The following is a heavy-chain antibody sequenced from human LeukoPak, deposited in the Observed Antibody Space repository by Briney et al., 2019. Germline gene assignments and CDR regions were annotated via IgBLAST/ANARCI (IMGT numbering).Heavy chain of an antibody. D-gene: IGHD3-10*01. CDR3: ARVRSYYGSVTGKSYYFDY. V-gene: IGHV4-4*07. CDR2: IYTSGST. J-gene: IGHJ4*02. Sequence: SETLSLTCTVSGGSISSYYWSWIRQPAGKGLEWIGRIYTSGSTNYNPSLKSRVTMSVDTSKNQFSLKLRSVTAADTAVYYCARVRSYYGSVTGKSYYFDYWGQGTLVTVSS. CDR1: GGSISSYY.